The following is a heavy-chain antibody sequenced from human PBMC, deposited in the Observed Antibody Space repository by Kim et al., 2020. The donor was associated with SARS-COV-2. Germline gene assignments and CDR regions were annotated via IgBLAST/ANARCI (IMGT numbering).Heavy chain of an antibody. V-gene: IGHV1-69*02. Sequence: SVKVSCKASGGTFSSYTISWVRQAPGQGLEWMGRIIPILGIANYAQKFQGRVTITADKSTSTAYMELSSLRSEDTAVYYCARGGGYSYGLGAFDIWGQGTLVTVSS. J-gene: IGHJ3*02. CDR1: GGTFSSYT. CDR3: ARGGGYSYGLGAFDI. D-gene: IGHD5-18*01. CDR2: IIPILGIA.